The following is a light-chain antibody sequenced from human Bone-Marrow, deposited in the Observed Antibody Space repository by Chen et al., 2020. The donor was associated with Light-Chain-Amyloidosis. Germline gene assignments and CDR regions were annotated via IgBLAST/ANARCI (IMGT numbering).Light chain of an antibody. CDR1: QSISSSH. V-gene: IGKV3-20*01. J-gene: IGKJ1*01. CDR3: LQYGTSPPRT. CDR2: VAS. Sequence: EIVLTQSPGTLSLSPGERATLSCRASQSISSSHLSWYQQKPGQAPRLVIYVASTRATGTPDRFSGSGSGTDFTLTISRLEPEDSAVYFCLQYGTSPPRTFGQGTTVEIK.